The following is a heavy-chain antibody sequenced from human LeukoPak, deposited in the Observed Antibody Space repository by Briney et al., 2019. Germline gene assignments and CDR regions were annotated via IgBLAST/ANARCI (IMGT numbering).Heavy chain of an antibody. CDR2: IWYDGSNK. Sequence: GGSLRLSCAASGFTFSSYGMHWVRQAPGKGLGWVAVIWYDGSNKYYADSVKGRFTISRDNSKNTLYLQMNSLRAEDTAVYYCARDRGYSGDYFDYWGQGTLVAVSS. V-gene: IGHV3-33*01. D-gene: IGHD5-18*01. CDR1: GFTFSSYG. CDR3: ARDRGYSGDYFDY. J-gene: IGHJ4*02.